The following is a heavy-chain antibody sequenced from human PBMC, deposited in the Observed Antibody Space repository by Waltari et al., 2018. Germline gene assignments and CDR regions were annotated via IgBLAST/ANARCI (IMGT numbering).Heavy chain of an antibody. Sequence: QVQLQQWGAGLLKPSETLSLPCAVYGGSFSGYYWSCIRQPTGKWLEWIGEINHSGSTNYNPSLKSRVTISVDTSKNQFSLKLSSVTAADTAVYYCARGRGGYSSSWYYFDYWGQGTLVTVSS. V-gene: IGHV4-34*01. J-gene: IGHJ4*02. CDR1: GGSFSGYY. D-gene: IGHD6-13*01. CDR2: INHSGST. CDR3: ARGRGGYSSSWYYFDY.